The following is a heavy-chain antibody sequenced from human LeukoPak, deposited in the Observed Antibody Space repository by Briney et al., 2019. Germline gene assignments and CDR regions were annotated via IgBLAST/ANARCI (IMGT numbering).Heavy chain of an antibody. CDR1: GFTVNNNY. CDR2: IYSGGST. CDR3: ATSPRSAKYLYFDY. J-gene: IGHJ4*02. V-gene: IGHV3-53*01. Sequence: GGSLRLSCAASGFTVNNNYMSWVRQAPGKGLEWVSVIYSGGSTYYADSVKGRFTISRDNSKNPLYLQMSSLRAEDTAVYYCATSPRSAKYLYFDYWGQGTLVTVCS. D-gene: IGHD2-2*01.